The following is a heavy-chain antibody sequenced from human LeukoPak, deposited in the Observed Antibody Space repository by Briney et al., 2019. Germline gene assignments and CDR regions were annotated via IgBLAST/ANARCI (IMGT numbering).Heavy chain of an antibody. J-gene: IGHJ4*02. D-gene: IGHD4-17*01. CDR3: ARESTVTTYDY. V-gene: IGHV1-69*05. CDR2: IIPIFGTA. CDR1: GGTFSSYA. Sequence: GASVKVSCKASGGTFSSYAISWVRQAPGQGLEWMGGIIPIFGTANYAQKFQGWVTMTRDTSISTAYMELSRLRSDDTAVYYCARESTVTTYDYWGQGTLVTVSS.